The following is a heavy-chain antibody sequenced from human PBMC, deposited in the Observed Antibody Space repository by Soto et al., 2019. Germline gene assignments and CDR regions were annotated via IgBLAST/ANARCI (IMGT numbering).Heavy chain of an antibody. CDR1: GFTFSSYW. J-gene: IGHJ1*01. CDR3: ARLPNKSPQN. V-gene: IGHV3-74*01. CDR2: INNDGSS. Sequence: EVQLVESGGGLVQPGGSLRLSCVASGFTFSSYWRHWVRQAPGKGLVWVSSINNDGSSIYADPVKGRFTISRDNAKNTLYLQMNSLRADDTAVYYCARLPNKSPQNWGQGTLVIVSP.